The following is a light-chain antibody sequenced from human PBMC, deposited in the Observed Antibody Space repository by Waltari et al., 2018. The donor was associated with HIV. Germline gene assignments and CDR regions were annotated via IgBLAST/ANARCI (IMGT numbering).Light chain of an antibody. V-gene: IGKV3-15*01. Sequence: EIVMTQSPGTLSVSPGERATLSCRASQSISSKLAWYQQKPGQAPRLLIYGASTRTTGIAPRFSGSGSETEFTLTINSLQSEDFAVYYCQQYNNWPPTFGQGTKLEIK. CDR1: QSISSK. CDR3: QQYNNWPPT. CDR2: GAS. J-gene: IGKJ2*01.